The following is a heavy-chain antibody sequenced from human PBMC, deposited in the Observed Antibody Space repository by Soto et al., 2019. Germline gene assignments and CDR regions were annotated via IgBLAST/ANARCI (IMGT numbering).Heavy chain of an antibody. J-gene: IGHJ4*02. CDR3: AKDLEYSSSSGIFDY. D-gene: IGHD6-6*01. V-gene: IGHV3-23*01. CDR2: ISGSGGST. CDR1: GFTFSSYA. Sequence: GGSLRLSCAASGFTFSSYAMSWVRQAPGKGLEWVSAISGSGGSTYYADSVKGRFTISRDNSKNTLYLQMNSLRAEDTAVYYCAKDLEYSSSSGIFDYWGQGTLVTVSS.